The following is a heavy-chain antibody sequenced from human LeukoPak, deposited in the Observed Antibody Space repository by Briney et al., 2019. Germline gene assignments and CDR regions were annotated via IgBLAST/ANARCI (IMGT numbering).Heavy chain of an antibody. CDR2: LSFIDDST. D-gene: IGHD2-2*01. J-gene: IGHJ3*02. CDR1: GSTLRNNI. Sequence: PGGSLRLSCTASGSTLRNNIMTWVRQAPGKGLEWVSSLSFIDDSTYYADSVKGRFTISRDTSKNTLFLEMDGLRAEDTGVYYCGREGYTSGYAGAFDTWGQGTMVTVSS. CDR3: GREGYTSGYAGAFDT. V-gene: IGHV3-23*01.